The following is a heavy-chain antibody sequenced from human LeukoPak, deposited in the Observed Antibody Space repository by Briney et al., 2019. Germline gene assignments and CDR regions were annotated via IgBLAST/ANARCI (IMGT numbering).Heavy chain of an antibody. J-gene: IGHJ4*02. CDR1: GFTFSSYS. D-gene: IGHD3-22*01. CDR3: ARDGGGYYDSSGYWYYFDY. V-gene: IGHV3-21*01. CDR2: ISSSSSYI. Sequence: PGGSLRLSCAASGFTFSSYSMNWVRQAPGKGLEWVSSISSSSSYIYYADSVKGRFTISRDNAKNSLYLQMNSLRAEDTAVYYCARDGGGYYDSSGYWYYFDYWGQGTLVTVSS.